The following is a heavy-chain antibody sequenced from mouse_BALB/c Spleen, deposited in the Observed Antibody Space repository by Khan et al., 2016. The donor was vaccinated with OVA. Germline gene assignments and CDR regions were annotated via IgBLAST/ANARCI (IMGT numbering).Heavy chain of an antibody. V-gene: IGHV2-9-2*01. CDR3: VRAGYNDWLDY. CDR1: GFSLTSYD. D-gene: IGHD1-3*01. CDR2: IWTGGGT. Sequence: QVQLEESGPGLVAPSQSLSITCTVSGFSLTSYDISWIRQPPGKGLEWLGVIWTGGGTNYHSAFMSRLSISKDNSKSQVFLKMNSLQTDDTAIYYSVRAGYNDWLDYWGQGTLVTVSA. J-gene: IGHJ3*01.